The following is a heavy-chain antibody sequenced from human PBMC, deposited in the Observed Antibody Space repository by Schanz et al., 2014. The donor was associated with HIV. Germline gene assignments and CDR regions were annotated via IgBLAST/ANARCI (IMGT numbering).Heavy chain of an antibody. J-gene: IGHJ4*02. D-gene: IGHD2-15*01. CDR3: ARDLGYCGGGSCS. Sequence: GMHWVRQAPGKGLEWVAVIWYDGSQKYYADSVKGRFTVSRDNSNNKLFLQMNSLRADDTGVYYCARDLGYCGGGSCSWGQGTLVTVSS. CDR1: G. CDR2: IWYDGSQK. V-gene: IGHV3-33*01.